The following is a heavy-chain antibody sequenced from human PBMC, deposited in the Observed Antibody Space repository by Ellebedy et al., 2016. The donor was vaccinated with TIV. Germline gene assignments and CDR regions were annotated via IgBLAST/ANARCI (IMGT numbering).Heavy chain of an antibody. Sequence: SETLSLXXTVSGGSISSYYWSWIRQLPGKGLEWIGYIYYSGSTNYNPSLKSRVTISVDTSKNQFSLKLSSVTAADTAVHYCARGRVVPAGIFDYWGQGTLVTVSS. D-gene: IGHD2-2*01. J-gene: IGHJ4*02. V-gene: IGHV4-59*01. CDR2: IYYSGST. CDR1: GGSISSYY. CDR3: ARGRVVPAGIFDY.